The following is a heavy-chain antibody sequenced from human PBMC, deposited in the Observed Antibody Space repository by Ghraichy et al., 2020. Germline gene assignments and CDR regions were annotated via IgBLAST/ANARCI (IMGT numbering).Heavy chain of an antibody. CDR3: ARSMEVGATTVRGSYWYFDL. J-gene: IGHJ2*01. CDR2: TYYRSKWYN. Sequence: SQTLSLTCAISGDSVSSNSAAWNWIRQSPSRGLEWLGRTYYRSKWYNDYAVSVKSRITINPDTSKNQFSLQLNSVTPEDTAVYYCARSMEVGATTVRGSYWYFDLWGRGTLVTVSS. D-gene: IGHD1-26*01. V-gene: IGHV6-1*01. CDR1: GDSVSSNSAA.